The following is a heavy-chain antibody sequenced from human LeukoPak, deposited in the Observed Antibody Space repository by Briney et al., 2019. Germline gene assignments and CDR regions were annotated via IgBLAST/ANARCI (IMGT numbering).Heavy chain of an antibody. V-gene: IGHV3-7*01. CDR3: ARYGNGAWLAHYSFDI. D-gene: IGHD6-19*01. CDR1: GFALSNYW. J-gene: IGHJ3*02. Sequence: GGSLRLSCAASGFALSNYWMSWVRQAPGKGLEWVANINQDGREKYFVDSVKGRFAISRDNAMNSLYLQMNSLRAEDTAVYYCARYGNGAWLAHYSFDIWGQGTMVTVTS. CDR2: INQDGREK.